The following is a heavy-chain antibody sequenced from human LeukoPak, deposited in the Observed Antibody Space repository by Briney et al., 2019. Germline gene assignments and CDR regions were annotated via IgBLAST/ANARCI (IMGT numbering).Heavy chain of an antibody. CDR3: ARRHASSSRDY. D-gene: IGHD6-6*01. Sequence: GGSLRLSCAASGFTFSNYWMSWVRQAPGKGLEWVANIKQDGSDKYYVDSVKGRFTISRDNAKNSLYLLMNSLRAEDTAVYYCARRHASSSRDYWGQGTLVTVSS. J-gene: IGHJ4*02. CDR1: GFTFSNYW. CDR2: IKQDGSDK. V-gene: IGHV3-7*01.